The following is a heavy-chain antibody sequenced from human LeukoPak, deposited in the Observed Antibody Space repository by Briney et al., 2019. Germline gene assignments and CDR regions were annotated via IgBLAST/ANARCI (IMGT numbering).Heavy chain of an antibody. V-gene: IGHV3-74*01. J-gene: IGHJ4*02. CDR2: INSDGSST. D-gene: IGHD3-10*01. CDR3: ASRWPGSYMDY. CDR1: GFIFSSYW. Sequence: PGGSLRLSCAASGFIFSSYWMHWVRQAPGKGLVWVSRINSDGSSTTYADSVKGRFTISRDNAKNTLYLQMNSLRAEDTAVYYCASRWPGSYMDYWGQGTLVTVSS.